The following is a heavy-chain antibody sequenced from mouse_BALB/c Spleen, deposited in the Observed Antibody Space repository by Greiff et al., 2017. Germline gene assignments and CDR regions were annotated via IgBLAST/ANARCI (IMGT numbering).Heavy chain of an antibody. CDR3: TRDGNYDY. D-gene: IGHD2-1*01. V-gene: IGHV5-6-4*01. CDR1: GFTFSSYT. Sequence: EVQVVESGGGLVKPGGSLKLSCAASGFTFSSYTMSWVRQTPEKRLEWVATISSGGGNTYYPDSVKGRFTISRDNAKNTLYLQMSSLKSEDTAMYYCTRDGNYDYWGQGTTLTVSS. CDR2: ISSGGGNT. J-gene: IGHJ2*01.